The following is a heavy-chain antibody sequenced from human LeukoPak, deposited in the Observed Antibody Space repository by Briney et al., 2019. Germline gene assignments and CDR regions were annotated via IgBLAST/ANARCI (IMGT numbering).Heavy chain of an antibody. CDR1: GGSISSGSYY. J-gene: IGHJ6*02. CDR3: AREKVGMDV. Sequence: PSQTLSLTCTVSGGSISSGSYYWSWIRQPAGKGLEWIGRIYTSGSTNYNPSLKSRVTISVDTSKNQFSLKLSSVTAADTAVYYCAREKVGMDVWGQGTTVTVSS. V-gene: IGHV4-61*02. CDR2: IYTSGST.